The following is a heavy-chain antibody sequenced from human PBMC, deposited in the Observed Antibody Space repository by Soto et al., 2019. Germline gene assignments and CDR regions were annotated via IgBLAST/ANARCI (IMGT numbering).Heavy chain of an antibody. Sequence: SAPTVVNTTETLTLTCTVSGFSLINGRMGVSWIRQPPGKALEWLSHIFSNDEKSYSTSLKSSLTISKDPSKSQGALTMTNMAPVAPPTYSCARIPAKYYYDSRGRHYFAYGGQGPLVPVSS. J-gene: IGHJ4*02. D-gene: IGHD3-22*01. CDR3: ARIPAKYYYDSRGRHYFAY. CDR2: IFSNDEK. CDR1: GFSLINGRMG. V-gene: IGHV2-26*01.